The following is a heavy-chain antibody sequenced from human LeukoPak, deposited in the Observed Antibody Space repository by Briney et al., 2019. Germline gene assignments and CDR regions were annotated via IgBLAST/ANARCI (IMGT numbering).Heavy chain of an antibody. CDR2: INPKRAET. D-gene: IGHD2-2*01. Sequence: ASVRVSCKASGYIFNNYFMHWVRQAPGQGLEWMGLINPKRAETSYAQKFQGRVTLTRDTSTTTAYMDLARLRSDDTAVYYCARDRGVPGPGNAFDIWGQGTMVTVSS. CDR1: GYIFNNYF. J-gene: IGHJ3*02. V-gene: IGHV1-2*02. CDR3: ARDRGVPGPGNAFDI.